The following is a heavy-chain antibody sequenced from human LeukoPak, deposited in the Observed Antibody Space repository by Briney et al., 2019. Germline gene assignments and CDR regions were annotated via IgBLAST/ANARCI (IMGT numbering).Heavy chain of an antibody. CDR2: ISGSGGST. V-gene: IGHV3-23*01. CDR3: AKRPGYSSGWYYFDY. J-gene: IGHJ4*02. CDR1: GFTFSSYA. D-gene: IGHD6-19*01. Sequence: GGSLRLSCAASGFTFSSYAMSWVRHAPGKGLELVSAISGSGGSTYYADSVKGRFTISRDNSKNTLYLQMNSLRAEDTAVYYCAKRPGYSSGWYYFDYWGQGTLVTVSS.